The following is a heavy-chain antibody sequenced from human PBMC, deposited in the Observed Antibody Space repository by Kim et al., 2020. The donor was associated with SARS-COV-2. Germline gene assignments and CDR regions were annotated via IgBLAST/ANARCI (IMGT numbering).Heavy chain of an antibody. J-gene: IGHJ6*02. CDR1: GGSISSGGYY. CDR2: IYYSGST. CDR3: AKESIYGSGSYYRDYYGMDV. V-gene: IGHV4-31*03. Sequence: SETLSLTCTVSGGSISSGGYYWSWIRQHPGKGLEWIGYIYYSGSTYYNPSLKSRVTISVDTSKNQFSLKLSSVTAADTAVYYCAKESIYGSGSYYRDYYGMDVWGQGTTVTVSS. D-gene: IGHD3-10*01.